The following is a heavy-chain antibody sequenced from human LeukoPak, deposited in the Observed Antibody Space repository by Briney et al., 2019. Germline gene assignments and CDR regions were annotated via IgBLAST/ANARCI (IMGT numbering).Heavy chain of an antibody. D-gene: IGHD3-22*01. CDR1: GFTFSSSA. V-gene: IGHV3-23*01. J-gene: IGHJ4*02. CDR3: AKDHPTTNYYDSSGPIDY. CDR2: ISNNGGYT. Sequence: GGSLRLSCAASGFTFSSSAMSWVRQAPGKGLEWVSAISNNGGYTYYADSVQGRFTISRDNSKSTLCLQMNSLRAEDTAVYYCAKDHPTTNYYDSSGPIDYWGQGTLVTVSS.